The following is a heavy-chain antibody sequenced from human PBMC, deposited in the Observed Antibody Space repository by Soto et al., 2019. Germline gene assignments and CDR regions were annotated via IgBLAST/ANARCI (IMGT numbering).Heavy chain of an antibody. V-gene: IGHV3-23*01. J-gene: IGHJ6*02. CDR1: GFTFSTYA. Sequence: VSLRLSCEASGFTFSTYAIAWVLQKPGKGLEWVSGVSASGLNTYYADSVKGRFTISRDNSKNTLYLKMNSLRAEDTAVYYCAKGEADPDYYYGMDVWGQGTTVTVSS. CDR2: VSASGLNT. D-gene: IGHD6-13*01. CDR3: AKGEADPDYYYGMDV.